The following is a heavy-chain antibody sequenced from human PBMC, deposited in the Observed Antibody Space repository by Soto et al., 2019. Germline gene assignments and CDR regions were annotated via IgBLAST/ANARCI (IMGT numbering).Heavy chain of an antibody. V-gene: IGHV3-13*01. D-gene: IGHD5-18*01. CDR1: GFTFSSYD. J-gene: IGHJ4*02. CDR3: AAWDTAMVGFDY. Sequence: EVQLVESGGGLVQPGGSLRLSCAASGFTFSSYDMHWVRQATGKGLEWVSAIGTAGDTYYPGSVKGRFTISRENAKNSLYLQTNSLRAEDTAVYDCAAWDTAMVGFDYWGQGTLVTVSS. CDR2: IGTAGDT.